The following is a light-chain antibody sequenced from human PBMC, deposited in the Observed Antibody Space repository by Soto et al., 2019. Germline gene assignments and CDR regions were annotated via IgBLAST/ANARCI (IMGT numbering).Light chain of an antibody. CDR3: EAWDDSLYV. Sequence: QSVLTQPPSASGTPGQRVTISCSGSDSNIGSNTVNWYQQLPGTAPKLPIYSNNQRPSGVPDRISGSKSGTSASLAINGLQAEDEAEYYCEAWDDSLYVFGTGTNVTVL. V-gene: IGLV1-44*01. J-gene: IGLJ1*01. CDR1: DSNIGSNT. CDR2: SNN.